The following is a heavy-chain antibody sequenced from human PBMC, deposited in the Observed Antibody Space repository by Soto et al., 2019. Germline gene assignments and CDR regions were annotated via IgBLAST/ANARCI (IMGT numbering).Heavy chain of an antibody. CDR3: AKDVHPGVAGTVSNWFDP. D-gene: IGHD6-19*01. Sequence: GGSLRLSCAASGFTFSSYAMSWVRQAPGKGLEWVSAISGRGGSTYYADSVKGRFTISRDNSKNTLYLQMNSLRAEDTAVYYCAKDVHPGVAGTVSNWFDPWGQGTLVTVSS. CDR2: ISGRGGST. CDR1: GFTFSSYA. V-gene: IGHV3-23*01. J-gene: IGHJ5*02.